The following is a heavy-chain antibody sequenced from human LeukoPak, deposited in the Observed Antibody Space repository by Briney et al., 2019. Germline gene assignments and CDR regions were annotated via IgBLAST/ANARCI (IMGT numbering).Heavy chain of an antibody. CDR2: IYYSGST. CDR1: GGSISSYY. D-gene: IGHD5-18*01. Sequence: SETLSLTCTVSGGSISSYYWSWIRQPPGKGLEWIGYIYYSGSTNYNPSLKSRVAISVDTSKNQFSLKLSSVTAADTAVNYCARAVEDTAMVHDYWGQGTLVTVSS. V-gene: IGHV4-59*01. CDR3: ARAVEDTAMVHDY. J-gene: IGHJ4*02.